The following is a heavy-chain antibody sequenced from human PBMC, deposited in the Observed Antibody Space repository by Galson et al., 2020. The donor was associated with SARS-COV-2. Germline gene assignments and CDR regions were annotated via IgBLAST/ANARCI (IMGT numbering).Heavy chain of an antibody. CDR2: IYHIGGT. D-gene: IGHD6-13*01. CDR1: GGSITSGSYY. J-gene: IGHJ6*04. CDR3: ARSYSSSWYSPNYYFGLDV. Sequence: SQTLSLTCTVSGGSITSGSYYWGWVRQSPGKGLEWIGSIYHIGGTNYNPSLKSRVTISVDTSKNQYSLRLTSVTAADTALYYCARSYSSSWYSPNYYFGLDVWGNGTSVTVSS. V-gene: IGHV4-39*07.